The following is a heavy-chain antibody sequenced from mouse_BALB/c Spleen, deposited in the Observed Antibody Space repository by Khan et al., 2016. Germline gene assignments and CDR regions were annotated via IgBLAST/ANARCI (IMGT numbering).Heavy chain of an antibody. Sequence: EVELVESGGGLVQPGGSLRLSCATSGFTFTDYYMSWVRQPPGKALEWLGFIRNKANGYTTEYSASVKGRFTISRDNSQSILYLQMNTLRSEDCAPYYCARDRWDGMDYWGQGTSVTVSS. V-gene: IGHV7-3*02. D-gene: IGHD4-1*01. CDR1: GFTFTDYY. CDR3: ARDRWDGMDY. J-gene: IGHJ4*01. CDR2: IRNKANGYTT.